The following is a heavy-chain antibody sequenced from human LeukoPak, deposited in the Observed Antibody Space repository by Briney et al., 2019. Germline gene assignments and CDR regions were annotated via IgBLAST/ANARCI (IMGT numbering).Heavy chain of an antibody. D-gene: IGHD1-26*01. Sequence: PGRSLRLSCAASGFTFSSYGMHWVRQAPGKGLEWVAVIWYDGSNKYYADSVKGRFTISRDNSKNTLYLQMNSLRAEDTAVYYCARELVGATTDAFDYWGQGTLVTVSS. CDR2: IWYDGSNK. CDR1: GFTFSSYG. J-gene: IGHJ4*02. V-gene: IGHV3-33*08. CDR3: ARELVGATTDAFDY.